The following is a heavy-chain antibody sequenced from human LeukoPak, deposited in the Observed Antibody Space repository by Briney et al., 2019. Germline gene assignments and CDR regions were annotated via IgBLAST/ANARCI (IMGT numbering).Heavy chain of an antibody. CDR1: GGSFSGYY. D-gene: IGHD5-12*01. CDR2: IYYSGST. J-gene: IGHJ4*02. V-gene: IGHV4-59*01. CDR3: ATGYKWLRTFDY. Sequence: SETLSLTCAVYGGSFSGYYWSWIRQPPGKGLEWIGYIYYSGSTYYNPSLRSRVTISVDTSKNQFSLKLSSVTAADTAVYYCATGYKWLRTFDYWGQGTLVTVSS.